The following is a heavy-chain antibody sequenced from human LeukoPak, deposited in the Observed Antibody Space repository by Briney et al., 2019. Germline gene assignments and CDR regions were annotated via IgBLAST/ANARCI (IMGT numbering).Heavy chain of an antibody. CDR3: AKDLGTYRYTGFDY. CDR2: ISYDGSNK. V-gene: IGHV3-30-3*01. D-gene: IGHD5-18*01. J-gene: IGHJ4*02. CDR1: RFTFSSYA. Sequence: GGSLRLSCAASRFTFSSYAMHWVRQAPGKGLEWVAVISYDGSNKYYADSVKGRFTISRDNSKNTLYLQMNSLRAEDTAVYYCAKDLGTYRYTGFDYWGQGTLVTVSS.